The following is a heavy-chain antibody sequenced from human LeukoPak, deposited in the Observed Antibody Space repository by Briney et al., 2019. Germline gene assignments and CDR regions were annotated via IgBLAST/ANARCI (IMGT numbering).Heavy chain of an antibody. V-gene: IGHV4-39*07. Sequence: SETLSLTCTVSGGSISSSSYYWGWIRQPPGKGLEWIGEINHSGSTNYNPSLKSRVTISVDTSKNQFSLKLSSVTAADTAVYYCAATTEGRFDAFDIWGQGTMVTVSS. CDR3: AATTEGRFDAFDI. CDR1: GGSISSSSYY. D-gene: IGHD4-17*01. J-gene: IGHJ3*02. CDR2: INHSGST.